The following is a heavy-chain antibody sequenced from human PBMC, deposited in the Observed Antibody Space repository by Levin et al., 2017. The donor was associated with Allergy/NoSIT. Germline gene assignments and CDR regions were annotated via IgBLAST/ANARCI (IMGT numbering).Heavy chain of an antibody. D-gene: IGHD4-23*01. CDR2: ISHSGST. V-gene: IGHV4-34*01. Sequence: GSLRLSCAVYGGSLSGYYWTWIRQPPGKGLEWIGEISHSGSTNYNPSLKSRVTMSLDTSKNQFSLKLSSVTAADTAVYYCAREMETTVVTPLPWFDPWGQGTLVTVSS. CDR3: AREMETTVVTPLPWFDP. J-gene: IGHJ5*02. CDR1: GGSLSGYY.